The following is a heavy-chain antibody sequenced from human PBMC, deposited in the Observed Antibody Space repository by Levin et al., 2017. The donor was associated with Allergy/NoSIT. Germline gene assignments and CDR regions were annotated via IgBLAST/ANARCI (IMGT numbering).Heavy chain of an antibody. Sequence: GGSLRLSCAASGFTFSSYWMHWVRQAPGTGLLWVSRIQTDGSSTYYADSVKGRFTISRDNAKNTLYLQMNSLRVEDTAVYYCARGTLNGAKFFDHWGQGTLVTVS. CDR2: IQTDGSST. CDR1: GFTFSSYW. CDR3: ARGTLNGAKFFDH. J-gene: IGHJ4*02. D-gene: IGHD4/OR15-4a*01. V-gene: IGHV3-74*01.